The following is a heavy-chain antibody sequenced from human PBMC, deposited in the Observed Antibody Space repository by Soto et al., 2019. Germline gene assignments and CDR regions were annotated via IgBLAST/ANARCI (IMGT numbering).Heavy chain of an antibody. J-gene: IGHJ5*02. V-gene: IGHV1-69*18. CDR3: ARGKMREMATILRDKWFDP. D-gene: IGHD5-12*01. Sequence: QVQLVQSGTEVKKPGASVKVSCKASGGTFSRSGFHWVRQAPGQGLEWMGMIVPSVDTTNYAQKFQARVTISADQFTSTVYMELRSLRSEDTAVYYCARGKMREMATILRDKWFDPWGQGTLVTVSS. CDR2: IVPSVDTT. CDR1: GGTFSRSG.